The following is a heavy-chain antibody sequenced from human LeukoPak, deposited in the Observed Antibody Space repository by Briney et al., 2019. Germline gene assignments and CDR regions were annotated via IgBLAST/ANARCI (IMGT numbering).Heavy chain of an antibody. V-gene: IGHV3-23*01. J-gene: IGHJ4*02. Sequence: GGSLRLSCAASGFTFSSYAMSWVRQAPGKGLEWVSAISGSGGSTYYADSVKGRSTISRDNSKNTLYLQMNSLRAEDTAVYYCAKVTLITYYFDYWGQGTLVTVSS. CDR3: AKVTLITYYFDY. CDR2: ISGSGGST. D-gene: IGHD1-20*01. CDR1: GFTFSSYA.